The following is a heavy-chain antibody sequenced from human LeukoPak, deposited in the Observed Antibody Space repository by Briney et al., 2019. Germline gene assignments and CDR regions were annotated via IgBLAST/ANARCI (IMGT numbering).Heavy chain of an antibody. CDR1: GGTSSSYA. CDR3: AREFGGAVAGPTFDY. J-gene: IGHJ4*02. CDR2: IIPIFGTA. D-gene: IGHD6-19*01. V-gene: IGHV1-69*05. Sequence: SVRVSCKASGGTSSSYAISWVRQAPGQGLEWMGGIIPIFGTANYAQKFQGRVTITTDESTSTAYMELSSLRSEDTAVYYCAREFGGAVAGPTFDYWGQGTLVTVSS.